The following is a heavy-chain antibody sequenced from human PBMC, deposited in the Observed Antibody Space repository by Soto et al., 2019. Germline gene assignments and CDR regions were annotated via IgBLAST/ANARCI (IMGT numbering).Heavy chain of an antibody. J-gene: IGHJ6*02. D-gene: IGHD2-2*01. V-gene: IGHV1-69*01. Sequence: QVQLVQSGAEVKKPGSSVKVSCKASGGTFGSYAISWVRQAPGQGPEWMGGLIPITGTANYAQKFQGRVTITADDSTSTASMQLSSLRSEDTAVYYCARSQGSSTSLEIYYYYYYGMDVWGQGTTVTVSS. CDR1: GGTFGSYA. CDR3: ARSQGSSTSLEIYYYYYYGMDV. CDR2: LIPITGTA.